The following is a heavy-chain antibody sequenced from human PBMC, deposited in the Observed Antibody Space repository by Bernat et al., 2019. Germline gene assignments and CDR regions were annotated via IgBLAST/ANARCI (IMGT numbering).Heavy chain of an antibody. J-gene: IGHJ5*02. Sequence: EVQLVESGGGLVQPGGSLRLSCAASGFTFSSYSMNWVRQAPGKGLEWVSYISGSSSTIYYADSVKGRFTISRDNAKNSLYLQMNSLRAEDTAVYYCARELTTIAGFDPWGQGTLVTVSS. CDR1: GFTFSSYS. CDR2: ISGSSSTI. CDR3: ARELTTIAGFDP. V-gene: IGHV3-48*01. D-gene: IGHD1-1*01.